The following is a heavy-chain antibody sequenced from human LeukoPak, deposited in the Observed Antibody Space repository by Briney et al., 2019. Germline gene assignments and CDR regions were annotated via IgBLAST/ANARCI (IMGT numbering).Heavy chain of an antibody. V-gene: IGHV3-53*01. D-gene: IGHD1-1*01. CDR3: GRPKTTTSWDAFDI. J-gene: IGHJ3*02. CDR2: IYSGGST. Sequence: GGSLRLACAASGFTFSNYWMHWVRQAPGKGLEWVSVIYSGGSTYYADSVKGRFTISRDNSKSTWYIQMNSLRAEDTAVYYCGRPKTTTSWDAFDIWGQGTMVSVSS. CDR1: GFTFSNYW.